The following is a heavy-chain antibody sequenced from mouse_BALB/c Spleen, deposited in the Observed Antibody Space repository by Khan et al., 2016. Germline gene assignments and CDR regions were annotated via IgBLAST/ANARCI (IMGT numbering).Heavy chain of an antibody. CDR2: INTYTGEP. CDR3: ARTNRGY. V-gene: IGHV9-3-1*01. CDR1: GYTFTNYG. J-gene: IGHJ2*01. D-gene: IGHD4-1*01. Sequence: QIQLVQSGPELKKPGETVKISCKASGYTFTNYGMNWVKQAPGKGLKWMGWINTYTGEPTYVDDFKGRFAFSLETSASTAYLQINNLKNEDTATYFCARTNRGYWGQGTTLTVSS.